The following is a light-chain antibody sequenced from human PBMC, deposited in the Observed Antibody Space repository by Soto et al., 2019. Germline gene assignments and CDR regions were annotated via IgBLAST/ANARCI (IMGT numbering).Light chain of an antibody. CDR1: QSVSVNS. CDR3: PQYGGSPFT. CDR2: AAS. V-gene: IGKV3-20*01. Sequence: EIVLTQSPGTLSLSPGERATLSCRASQSVSVNSLAWYQQKGGQAPRLLIYAASTRATGVPDRFSGSGFGTDLARTISRLETDDSAVYYCPQYGGSPFTFGPATKVDIK. J-gene: IGKJ3*01.